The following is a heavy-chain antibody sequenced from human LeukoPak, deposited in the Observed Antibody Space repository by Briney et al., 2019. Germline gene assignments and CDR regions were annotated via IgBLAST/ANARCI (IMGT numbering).Heavy chain of an antibody. V-gene: IGHV3-7*03. CDR1: GFTFSSYW. CDR3: ARGGNVLRYFDWLSLPRYGMDV. Sequence: GGSLRLSCAASGFTFSSYWLSWVRQAPGKGLEWVANIKQDGSEKYYVDSVKGRFTISRDNAKNSLYLQMNSLRAEDTAVYYCARGGNVLRYFDWLSLPRYGMDVWGKETTVTVSS. CDR2: IKQDGSEK. D-gene: IGHD3-9*01. J-gene: IGHJ6*04.